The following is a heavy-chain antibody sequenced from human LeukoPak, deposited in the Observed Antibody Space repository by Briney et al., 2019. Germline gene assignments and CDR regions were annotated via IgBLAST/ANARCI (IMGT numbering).Heavy chain of an antibody. Sequence: GGSLRLSCAASGFTFNNYNMNWVRQAPGKALEWVSSITSSGTYIFYADSVKGRFTISRDNSKNTLYLQMNSLRAEDTAVYYCAKDLTYGEYAGGDAFDIWGQGTMVTVSS. V-gene: IGHV3-21*04. CDR1: GFTFNNYN. J-gene: IGHJ3*02. CDR2: ITSSGTYI. CDR3: AKDLTYGEYAGGDAFDI. D-gene: IGHD4-17*01.